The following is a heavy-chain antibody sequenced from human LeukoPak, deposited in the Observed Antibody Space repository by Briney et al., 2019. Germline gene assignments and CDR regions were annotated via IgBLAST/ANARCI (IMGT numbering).Heavy chain of an antibody. CDR2: IKQDGSGK. D-gene: IGHD2-2*01. J-gene: IGHJ6*03. V-gene: IGHV3-7*01. CDR1: GFTFSSYW. Sequence: GGSLRLSCAASGFTFSSYWMSWVRQAPGKGLEWVANIKQDGSGKYYVDCVKGRFTISRDNDKNSLYLQMNSLRDEDAAVYYCARTRENYYYMDVWGKGTTVTVSS. CDR3: ARTRENYYYMDV.